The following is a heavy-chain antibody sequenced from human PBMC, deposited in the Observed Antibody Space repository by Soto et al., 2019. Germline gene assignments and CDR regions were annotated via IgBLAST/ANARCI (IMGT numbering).Heavy chain of an antibody. CDR3: AKDGRGSGSHYNSFGY. CDR2: IYSTGTT. J-gene: IGHJ4*02. Sequence: GGSLRLSCAASGFTVGNNYMIWVRQAPGKGLEWVSLIYSTGTTKYADSVKGRFTVSRDNAKNTLYLQMNSLRAEDTAVYYCAKDGRGSGSHYNSFGYWGQGTPVTVSS. CDR1: GFTVGNNY. V-gene: IGHV3-53*01. D-gene: IGHD3-10*01.